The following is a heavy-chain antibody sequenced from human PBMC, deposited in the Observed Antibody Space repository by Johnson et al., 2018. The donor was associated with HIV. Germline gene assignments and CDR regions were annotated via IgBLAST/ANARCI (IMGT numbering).Heavy chain of an antibody. Sequence: EVQLVESGGGLVQPGGSLRLSCAASGFSVSSNYMTWVRQAPGKGLEWVSGISWNSGSTIYYADSVKGRFTISRDNSKNTLYLQMNSLRAEDTAVYYCARARGGEGSGSYAFDIWGQGTMVTVSS. V-gene: IGHV3-66*02. CDR3: ARARGGEGSGSYAFDI. D-gene: IGHD3-10*01. CDR1: GFSVSSNY. J-gene: IGHJ3*02. CDR2: ISWNSGSTI.